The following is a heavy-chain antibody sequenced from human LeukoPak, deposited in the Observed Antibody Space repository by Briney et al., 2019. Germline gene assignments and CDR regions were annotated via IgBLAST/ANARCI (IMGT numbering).Heavy chain of an antibody. Sequence: PGGSLRLSCAASGFTFSSYGMSWVRQAPGKGLEWVSSISSSNSYIYYADSVKGRFTISRDNAKNSLYLQMNTLRAEDTALYYCARGGRANGVYDAFDIWGQGTIVTVSS. V-gene: IGHV3-21*01. CDR2: ISSSNSYI. D-gene: IGHD2-8*01. J-gene: IGHJ3*02. CDR3: ARGGRANGVYDAFDI. CDR1: GFTFSSYG.